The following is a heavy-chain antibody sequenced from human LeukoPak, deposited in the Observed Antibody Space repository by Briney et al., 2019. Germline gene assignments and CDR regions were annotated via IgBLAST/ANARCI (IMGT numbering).Heavy chain of an antibody. CDR3: ARVANLHSSSLGY. D-gene: IGHD6-6*01. Sequence: ASVKVSCKASGYTFTSYDINWVRQAAGQGLEWMGWMNPNSGNTGYAQKFQGRVTMTRNTSISTAYMELSSLRSEDTAVYYCARVANLHSSSLGYWGQGTLVTVSS. CDR1: GYTFTSYD. J-gene: IGHJ4*02. V-gene: IGHV1-8*01. CDR2: MNPNSGNT.